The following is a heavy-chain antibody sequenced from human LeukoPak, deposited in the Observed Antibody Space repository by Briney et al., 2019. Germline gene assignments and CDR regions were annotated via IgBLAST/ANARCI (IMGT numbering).Heavy chain of an antibody. J-gene: IGHJ4*02. CDR1: GGSISSSSYY. V-gene: IGHV4-39*01. CDR2: IYYSGST. CDR3: ARRGGYYYDNKAFDY. Sequence: SETLSLTCTVSGGSISSSSYYWGWIRQPPGKGLEWIGSIYYSGSTYYNPSLKSRVTISVDTSKNQFSLKLSSVTAADTAVYYCARRGGYYYDNKAFDYWGQGTLVTVSS. D-gene: IGHD3-22*01.